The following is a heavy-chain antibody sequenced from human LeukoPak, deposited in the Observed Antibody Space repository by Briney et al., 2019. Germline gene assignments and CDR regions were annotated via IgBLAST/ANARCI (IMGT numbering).Heavy chain of an antibody. J-gene: IGHJ4*02. CDR1: GGSFSGYY. CDR3: ARGPKRGSYYTAPFDY. Sequence: SETLSLTCAVYGGSFSGYYWSWIRQPPGKGLEWIGEINHSGSTNYNPSLKSRVTISVDTSKNQFPLKLSSVTAADTAVYYCARGPKRGSYYTAPFDYWGQGTLVTVSS. CDR2: INHSGST. D-gene: IGHD1-26*01. V-gene: IGHV4-34*01.